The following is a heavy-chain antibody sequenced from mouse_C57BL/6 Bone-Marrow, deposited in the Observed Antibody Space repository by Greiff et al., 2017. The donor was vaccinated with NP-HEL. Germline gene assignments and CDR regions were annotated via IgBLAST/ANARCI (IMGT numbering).Heavy chain of an antibody. CDR1: GFTFSSYG. D-gene: IGHD1-1*01. CDR3: ARHYYGSSYFDY. V-gene: IGHV5-6*01. Sequence: EVKLVESGGDLVKPGGSLKLSCAASGFTFSSYGMSWVRQTPDKRLEWVATISSGGSYTYYPDSVKGRVTISRDNAKNTLYLQMSSLKSEDTAMYYCARHYYGSSYFDYWGQGTTLTVSS. J-gene: IGHJ2*01. CDR2: ISSGGSYT.